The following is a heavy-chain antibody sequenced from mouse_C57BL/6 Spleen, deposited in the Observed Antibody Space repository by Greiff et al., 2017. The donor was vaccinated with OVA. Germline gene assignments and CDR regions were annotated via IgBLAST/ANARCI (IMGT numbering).Heavy chain of an antibody. CDR3: ARRDWADY. CDR1: GYAFSSSW. CDR2: IYPGDGDT. V-gene: IGHV1-82*01. Sequence: QVQLQQSGPELVKPGASVKIYCKASGYAFSSSWMNWVKQRPGKGLEWIGRIYPGDGDTNYNGKFKGKATLTADKSSSTAYMQLSSLTSEDSAVYFCARRDWADYWGQGTTLTVSS. J-gene: IGHJ2*01. D-gene: IGHD4-1*01.